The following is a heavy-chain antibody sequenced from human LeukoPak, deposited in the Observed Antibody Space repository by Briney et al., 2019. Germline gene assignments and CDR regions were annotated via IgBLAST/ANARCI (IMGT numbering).Heavy chain of an antibody. V-gene: IGHV3-30*02. D-gene: IGHD3-22*01. J-gene: IGHJ4*02. Sequence: GGSVTLSCAASGFTFSDYGMHWVRQAPGKGLEWVAFVRYDGSITFYADSVKGRFTMSRDNSKNTLDLQMGSLRVEDTAAYYCAKDLRMTMIVAFDYWGQGTLVTVSS. CDR1: GFTFSDYG. CDR3: AKDLRMTMIVAFDY. CDR2: VRYDGSIT.